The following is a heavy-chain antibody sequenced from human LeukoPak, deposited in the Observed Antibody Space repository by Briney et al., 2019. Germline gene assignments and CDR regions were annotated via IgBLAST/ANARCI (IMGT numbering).Heavy chain of an antibody. Sequence: GGSLRLSCTASGFSFSSFAMSWVRQAPGKGLEWVSSISFAAVTTYYADSVKGRFTTSRDNSKNTLYLQMNNLRAEDTAVYFCAKDSQVTINFYFESWGQGTLVTVSS. J-gene: IGHJ4*02. D-gene: IGHD5-24*01. V-gene: IGHV3-23*01. CDR2: ISFAAVTT. CDR1: GFSFSSFA. CDR3: AKDSQVTINFYFES.